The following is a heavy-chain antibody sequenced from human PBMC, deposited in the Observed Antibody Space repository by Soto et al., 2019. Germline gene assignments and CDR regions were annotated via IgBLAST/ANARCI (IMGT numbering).Heavy chain of an antibody. CDR3: AADHPRGAAASYV. CDR1: GFTFTSSA. CDR2: IVVGSGNT. D-gene: IGHD6-13*01. V-gene: IGHV1-58*01. J-gene: IGHJ6*02. Sequence: SVKVSCKASGFTFTSSAVQWVRQARGQRLEWIGWIVVGSGNTNYAQKFQERVTITRDMSTSTAYMELSSLRSEDTAVYYCAADHPRGAAASYVWGQGTTVTVSS.